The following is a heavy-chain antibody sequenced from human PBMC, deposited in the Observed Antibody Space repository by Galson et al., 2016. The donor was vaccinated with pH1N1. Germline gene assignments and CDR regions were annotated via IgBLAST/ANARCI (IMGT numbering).Heavy chain of an antibody. CDR3: IRDLGRLRDF. D-gene: IGHD7-27*01. Sequence: SVRVSCKASGYIFTRDYFHWVRQAPGQGLEWMGVIDPSNGGTTFAQKFQGLVTMTRDTSTSTVYMELSGLKSDDTAVYYCIRDLGRLRDFWGQGTLVTLSS. J-gene: IGHJ4*02. CDR1: GYIFTRDY. CDR2: IDPSNGGT. V-gene: IGHV1-46*03.